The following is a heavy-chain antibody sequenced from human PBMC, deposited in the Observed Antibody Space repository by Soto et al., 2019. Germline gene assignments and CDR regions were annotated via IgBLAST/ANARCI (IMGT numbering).Heavy chain of an antibody. D-gene: IGHD6-13*01. Sequence: QVQLVESGGGVVQPVTSLRLSCAASGFTFNNYGMHWVRQAPGTGLEWVAAISSDGSDKYYADSVKGRLTISRDNSKNTLYLQMHSLRAEDTAVYYCAKDQGIAASHGIDWGQGTMVTVSS. CDR2: ISSDGSDK. CDR1: GFTFNNYG. CDR3: AKDQGIAASHGID. V-gene: IGHV3-30*18. J-gene: IGHJ3*01.